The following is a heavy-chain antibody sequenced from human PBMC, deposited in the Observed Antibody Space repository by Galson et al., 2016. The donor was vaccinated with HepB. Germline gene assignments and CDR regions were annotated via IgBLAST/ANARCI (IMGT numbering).Heavy chain of an antibody. J-gene: IGHJ4*02. Sequence: SETLSLTCTVSGGSIRDYYCSWIRQSQGKGLEWIGPLYNSGNNKYNPSLESRATISVDTSKNQCFLDVNSVTAADTAIYYCSSTTTGWNAWWGQGNLVTVSS. CDR3: SSTTTGWNAW. CDR2: LYNSGNN. V-gene: IGHV4-59*01. D-gene: IGHD1-1*01. CDR1: GGSIRDYY.